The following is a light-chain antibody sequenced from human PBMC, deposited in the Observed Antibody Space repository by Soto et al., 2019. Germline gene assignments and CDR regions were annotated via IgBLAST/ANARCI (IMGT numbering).Light chain of an antibody. CDR3: QEYDRFPYT. J-gene: IGKJ2*01. Sequence: DKQMTQSPSTLSASVGDTVTITCRASQSLSYWLAWYQQKPGQAPKLLIHKASTLESGVPSRFSGSGSGTEFTLTISSLQPDDFATFYCQEYDRFPYTFGQGTKLEIK. CDR1: QSLSYW. V-gene: IGKV1-5*03. CDR2: KAS.